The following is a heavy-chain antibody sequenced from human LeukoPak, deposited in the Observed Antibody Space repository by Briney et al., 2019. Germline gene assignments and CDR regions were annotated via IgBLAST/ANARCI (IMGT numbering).Heavy chain of an antibody. D-gene: IGHD2-2*03. Sequence: GSLRLSCAASGFTFSSYGMHWVRQAPGKGLEWVAFIRYDGSNKYYADSVKGRFTISRDNSKNTLYLQMNSLRAEDTAVYYCAKDQSPLDEVSSFDYWGQGTLVTVSS. J-gene: IGHJ4*02. CDR1: GFTFSSYG. CDR2: IRYDGSNK. CDR3: AKDQSPLDEVSSFDY. V-gene: IGHV3-30*02.